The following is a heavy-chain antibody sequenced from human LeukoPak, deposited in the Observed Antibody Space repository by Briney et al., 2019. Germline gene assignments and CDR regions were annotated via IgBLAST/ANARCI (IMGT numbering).Heavy chain of an antibody. CDR1: GFTLSSYG. Sequence: PGGSLRLSCAASGFTLSSYGMHWVRQAPGKGLEWVAFIQYDGSNKYYADSVKGRFTISRDNSKNTLYLQMNSLRAEDTAVYYCAKGLFTYYYDSSGYGLDYWGQGTLVTVSS. J-gene: IGHJ4*02. V-gene: IGHV3-30*02. CDR3: AKGLFTYYYDSSGYGLDY. CDR2: IQYDGSNK. D-gene: IGHD3-22*01.